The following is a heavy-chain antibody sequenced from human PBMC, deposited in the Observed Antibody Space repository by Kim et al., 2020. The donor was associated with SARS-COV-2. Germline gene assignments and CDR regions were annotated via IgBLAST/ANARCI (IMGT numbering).Heavy chain of an antibody. D-gene: IGHD4-17*01. CDR2: IKSKTDGGTT. J-gene: IGHJ4*02. V-gene: IGHV3-15*01. CDR3: TTDVGAWDDYGDDEGY. CDR1: GFTFSNAW. Sequence: GGSLRLSCAASGFTFSNAWMSWVRQAPGKGLEWVGRIKSKTDGGTTDYAAPVKGRFTISRDDSKNTLYLQMNSLKTEDTAVYYCTTDVGAWDDYGDDEGYWGQGTLVTVSS.